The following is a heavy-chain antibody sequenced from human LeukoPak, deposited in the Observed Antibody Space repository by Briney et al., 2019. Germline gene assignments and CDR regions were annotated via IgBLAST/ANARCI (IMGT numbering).Heavy chain of an antibody. CDR2: INHSGST. Sequence: SETLSLTCAVYGGSFSGYYWSWIRQPPGKRLEWIGEINHSGSTNYNPSLKSRVTISVDTSKNQFSLKLSSVTAADTAVYYCARCYDFWSGPQGCRSYFDIWGQGTMVTVSS. J-gene: IGHJ3*02. V-gene: IGHV4-34*01. D-gene: IGHD3-3*01. CDR1: GGSFSGYY. CDR3: ARCYDFWSGPQGCRSYFDI.